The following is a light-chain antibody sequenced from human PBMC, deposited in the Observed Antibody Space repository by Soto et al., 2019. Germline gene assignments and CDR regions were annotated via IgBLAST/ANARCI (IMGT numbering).Light chain of an antibody. CDR1: QSINTT. CDR2: AAS. J-gene: IGKJ5*01. CDR3: QQYDFWPPVT. V-gene: IGKV3-15*01. Sequence: MTQSPATLSVSPVGRATLSFMASQSINTTLAWYQQKPGQAPRLLIYAASTRATGLPARFSGSGSGTEFTLTITSLQSEDFAVYYCQQYDFWPPVTFGQGTRLEIK.